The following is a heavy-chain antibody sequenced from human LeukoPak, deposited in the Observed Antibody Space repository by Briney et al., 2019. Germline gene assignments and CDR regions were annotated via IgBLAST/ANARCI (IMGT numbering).Heavy chain of an antibody. CDR3: AKGGITIFGVVTLYYFDY. V-gene: IGHV3-66*01. D-gene: IGHD3-3*01. CDR2: IYTGGST. CDR1: GFTVSSNY. J-gene: IGHJ4*02. Sequence: GGSLRLSCAASGFTVSSNYMSWVRQAPGKGLEWVSAIYTGGSTYYAGSVKGRFTISRDNSKNMLYLQMNSLRAEDTAVYYCAKGGITIFGVVTLYYFDYWGQGTLVTVSS.